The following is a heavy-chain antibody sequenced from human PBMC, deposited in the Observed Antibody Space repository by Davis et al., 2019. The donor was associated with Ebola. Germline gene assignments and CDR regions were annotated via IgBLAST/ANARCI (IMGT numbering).Heavy chain of an antibody. CDR3: ARHRAPAVIAHFDY. CDR2: IYSSGRT. J-gene: IGHJ4*02. Sequence: PSETLSLTCTVSVGSITGDYWTWVRQPPGKGLEWIGSIYSSGRTNYNPSLKTRVAMSVDTSKNQFSLNLRSVSAADTAIYYCARHRAPAVIAHFDYWGRGALVTVSS. V-gene: IGHV4-59*08. CDR1: VGSITGDY. D-gene: IGHD2-2*01.